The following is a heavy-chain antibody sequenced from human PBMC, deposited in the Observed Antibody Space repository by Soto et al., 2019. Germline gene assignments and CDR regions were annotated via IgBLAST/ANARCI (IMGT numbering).Heavy chain of an antibody. V-gene: IGHV3-15*07. J-gene: IGHJ6*01. CDR2: VYTSAEGGAT. Sequence: EVQLVDSGGGLVQPGGSLRLSCAASGFSVTNAWMNWVRQAPGKGLEWVGRVYTSAEGGATNYAAPVKGRFTISRDDSKTTVYLQMNSLMTEDTAVYYCTTGSVEGFWGQGTTVTVSS. D-gene: IGHD2-15*01. CDR1: GFSVTNAW. CDR3: TTGSVEGF.